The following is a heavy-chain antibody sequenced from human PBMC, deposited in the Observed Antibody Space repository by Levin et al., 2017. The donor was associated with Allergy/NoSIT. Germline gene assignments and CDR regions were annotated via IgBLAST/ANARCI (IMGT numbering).Heavy chain of an antibody. J-gene: IGHJ4*02. CDR3: AKDRGIAVYY. Sequence: PGESLKISCAASGFTFSSYAMSWVRQAPGKGLEWVSAISGSGGSTYYADSVKGRFTISRDNSKNTLYLQMNSLRAEDTAVYYCAKDRGIAVYYWGQGTLVTVSS. D-gene: IGHD6-19*01. CDR2: ISGSGGST. CDR1: GFTFSSYA. V-gene: IGHV3-23*01.